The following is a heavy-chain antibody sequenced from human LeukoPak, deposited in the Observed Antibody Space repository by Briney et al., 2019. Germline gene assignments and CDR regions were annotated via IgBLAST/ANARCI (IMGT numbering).Heavy chain of an antibody. Sequence: NPGGSLRLSCAASGITVTNAWMSWVRQAPGKGLEWVGRIKSKTDGGTIDYAAPVKGRFTISRDDSKNTLYLQMNSLRAEDTAVYYCARVYQATAGSGLGMDVWGKGTTVTVSS. CDR2: IKSKTDGGTI. V-gene: IGHV3-15*01. CDR1: GITVTNAW. D-gene: IGHD3/OR15-3a*01. CDR3: ARVYQATAGSGLGMDV. J-gene: IGHJ6*04.